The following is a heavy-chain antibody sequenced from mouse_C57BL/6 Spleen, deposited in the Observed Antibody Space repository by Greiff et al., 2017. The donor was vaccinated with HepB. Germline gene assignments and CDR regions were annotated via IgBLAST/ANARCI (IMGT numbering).Heavy chain of an antibody. CDR2: IDPSDSET. V-gene: IGHV1-52*01. CDR1: GYTFTSYW. Sequence: QVQLQQPGAELVRPGSSVKLSCKASGYTFTSYWMHWVKQRPIQGLEWIGNIDPSDSETHYNQKFKDKATLTVDKSSSTAYMQLSSLTSEDSAVYYCARSPRIYYEVYYFDYWGQGTTLTVSS. CDR3: ARSPRIYYEVYYFDY. J-gene: IGHJ2*01. D-gene: IGHD2-4*01.